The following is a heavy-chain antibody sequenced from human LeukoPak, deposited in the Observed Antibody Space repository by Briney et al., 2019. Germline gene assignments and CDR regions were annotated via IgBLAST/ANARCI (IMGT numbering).Heavy chain of an antibody. CDR3: ARKSGDLDY. D-gene: IGHD3-10*01. V-gene: IGHV3-48*03. J-gene: IGHJ4*02. Sequence: GGSLRLSCAASGFTFSNYEMTWVRQAPGKGLEWVSYISVSASPMYYADSVKGRFTISRDNAKNSLYLQMNCLRAEDTAVYYCARKSGDLDYWGQGTLVTVSS. CDR2: ISVSASPM. CDR1: GFTFSNYE.